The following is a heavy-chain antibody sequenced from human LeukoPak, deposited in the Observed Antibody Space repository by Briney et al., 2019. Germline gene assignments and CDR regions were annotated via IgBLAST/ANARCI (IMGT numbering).Heavy chain of an antibody. CDR2: IYYSGST. Sequence: WIRQPPGKGLEWIGSIYYSGSTYYNPSLKSRVTISVDTSKNQFSLKLSSVTAADTAVYYCARGDYYDSSGYQSPSFDYWGQGTLVTVSS. J-gene: IGHJ4*02. V-gene: IGHV4-39*01. D-gene: IGHD3-22*01. CDR3: ARGDYYDSSGYQSPSFDY.